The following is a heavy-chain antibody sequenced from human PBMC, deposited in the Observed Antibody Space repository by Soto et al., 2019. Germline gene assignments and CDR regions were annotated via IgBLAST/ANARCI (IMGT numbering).Heavy chain of an antibody. CDR1: GFSFSSHW. V-gene: IGHV3-74*01. J-gene: IGHJ5*02. CDR2: IIGDGSST. Sequence: GGSLRLSCAASGFSFSSHWMHWVRQVPGKGLMWVSRIIGDGSSTSYADSVRGRFTISRDNAKSTLYLQMNSLRAEDTAVYYCGRGVLNRYAFGFDPWGQGTLGTVSS. CDR3: GRGVLNRYAFGFDP. D-gene: IGHD3-16*01.